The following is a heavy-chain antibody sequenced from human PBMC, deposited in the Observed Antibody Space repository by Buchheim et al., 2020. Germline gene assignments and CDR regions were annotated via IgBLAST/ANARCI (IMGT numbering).Heavy chain of an antibody. CDR3: ANSPRDDIQFVS. J-gene: IGHJ4*02. D-gene: IGHD2-15*01. CDR1: GFTFSSYA. Sequence: EVQLLESGGGLVQPGESLRLSCAASGFTFSSYAMSWVRQAPGKGLEWVSTIGGSRGYIYYADSVKGRFTISRDNSKTTLYLQMNSLRAEDTAVYFCANSPRDDIQFVSWGQGAL. V-gene: IGHV3-23*01. CDR2: IGGSRGYI.